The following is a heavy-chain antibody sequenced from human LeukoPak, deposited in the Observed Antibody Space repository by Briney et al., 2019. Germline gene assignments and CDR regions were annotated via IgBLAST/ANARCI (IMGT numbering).Heavy chain of an antibody. CDR2: IYYSGST. D-gene: IGHD3-22*01. V-gene: IGHV4-39*07. Sequence: SETLSLTCTVSGGSISSSSYYWGWIRQPPGKGLEWIGSIYYSGSTYYNPSLKSRVTISVDTSKNQFSLKLSSVTAADTAVYYCARLTYYFDSSAYLWDYRGQGTLVTVSS. CDR1: GGSISSSSYY. J-gene: IGHJ4*02. CDR3: ARLTYYFDSSAYLWDY.